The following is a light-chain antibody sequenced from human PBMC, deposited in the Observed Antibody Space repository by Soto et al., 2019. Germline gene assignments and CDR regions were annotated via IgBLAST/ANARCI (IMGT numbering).Light chain of an antibody. V-gene: IGKV1-5*01. CDR2: AAS. Sequence: DIQMTQSPSTLSATVGDRVTITCRASQSISSWVAWYQQKPGKAPKLLIFAASNLQSGVPSRFSGSGSGTDFTLTISRLQPEDFATYYCLQLYNFSWTFGQGTKVDIK. CDR3: LQLYNFSWT. CDR1: QSISSW. J-gene: IGKJ1*01.